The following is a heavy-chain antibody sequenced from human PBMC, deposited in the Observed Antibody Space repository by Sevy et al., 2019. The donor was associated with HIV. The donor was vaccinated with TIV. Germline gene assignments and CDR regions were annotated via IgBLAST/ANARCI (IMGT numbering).Heavy chain of an antibody. D-gene: IGHD2-2*01. CDR3: AGNCSSTSCYDYYYGMDV. J-gene: IGHJ6*02. CDR2: ISSSSSTI. V-gene: IGHV3-48*01. CDR1: GFTFSSYS. Sequence: GGSLRLSCAASGFTFSSYSMNWVRQAPGKGLEWVSYISSSSSTIYYADSVKGRFTISRDNAKNSLYLQMNSLRAEDTAVYSCAGNCSSTSCYDYYYGMDVWGQGTTVTVSS.